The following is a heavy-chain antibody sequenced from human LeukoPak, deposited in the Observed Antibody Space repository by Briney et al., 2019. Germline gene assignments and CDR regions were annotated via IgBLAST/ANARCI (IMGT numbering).Heavy chain of an antibody. J-gene: IGHJ6*02. CDR2: INAGNGNT. V-gene: IGHV1-3*01. CDR3: ARDLNYDILTGHNYYYYYGMDV. CDR1: GYTFTSYG. D-gene: IGHD3-9*01. Sequence: GASVKVSCKASGYTFTSYGISWVRQAPGQRLEWMGWINAGNGNTKYSQKFQGRVTITRDTSASTAYMELSSLRSEDTAVYYYARDLNYDILTGHNYYYYYGMDVWGQGTTVTVSS.